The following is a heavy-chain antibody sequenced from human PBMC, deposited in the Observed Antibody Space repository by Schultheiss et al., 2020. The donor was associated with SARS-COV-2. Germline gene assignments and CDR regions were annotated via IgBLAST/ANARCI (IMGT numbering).Heavy chain of an antibody. J-gene: IGHJ3*02. CDR2: ISGSGGST. V-gene: IGHV3-23*01. CDR3: ASRQQLVLFAFDI. Sequence: GESLKISCAASGFTFSSYAMSWVRQAPGKGLEWVSAISGSGGSTYYADSVKGRFTISRDNSKNTLYLQMNSLRAEDTAVYYCASRQQLVLFAFDIWGQGTMVTVSS. D-gene: IGHD6-13*01. CDR1: GFTFSSYA.